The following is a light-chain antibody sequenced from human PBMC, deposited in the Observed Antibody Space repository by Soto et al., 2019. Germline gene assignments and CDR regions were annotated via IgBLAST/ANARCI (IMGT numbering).Light chain of an antibody. V-gene: IGKV1-5*03. J-gene: IGKJ1*01. CDR2: KAS. CDR1: QTISSW. Sequence: DIQMAQSPSTLSGSVGDKVTITCRASQTISSWLAWYQQKPGKAPKLLIHKASTLKSGVPSRFSGSGSGTEFTLTTSSLQPDDFATYYCQQYNSYSFGQGTKVDIK. CDR3: QQYNSYS.